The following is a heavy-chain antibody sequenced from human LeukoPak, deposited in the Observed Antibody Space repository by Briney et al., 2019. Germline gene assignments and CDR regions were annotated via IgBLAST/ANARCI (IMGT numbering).Heavy chain of an antibody. V-gene: IGHV3-11*01. CDR3: ARGAPYSGYSGYDCIRRFDY. D-gene: IGHD5-12*01. CDR2: ISSSGSII. J-gene: IGHJ4*02. CDR1: GFIFSDYY. Sequence: PGGSLRLSCAASGFIFSDYYMSWIRQAPGKGLEWVSHISSSGSIIDYADSLKGRFTISRDNAKNSLYLQMNSLRAEDTAVYYCARGAPYSGYSGYDCIRRFDYWGQGTLVTVSS.